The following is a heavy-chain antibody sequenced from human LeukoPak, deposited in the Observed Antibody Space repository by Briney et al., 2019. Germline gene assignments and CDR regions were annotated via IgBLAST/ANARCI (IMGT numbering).Heavy chain of an antibody. Sequence: SETLSLTCTVSGGSISSHYWSWIRQPPGKGLEWIGYIYYSGSTNYNPSLKSRVTISVDTSKNQFSLKLRSVTAADTAVYYCAKDYGDYVNLDDAFDIWGQGTMVTVSS. CDR3: AKDYGDYVNLDDAFDI. J-gene: IGHJ3*02. CDR1: GGSISSHY. V-gene: IGHV4-59*11. CDR2: IYYSGST. D-gene: IGHD4-17*01.